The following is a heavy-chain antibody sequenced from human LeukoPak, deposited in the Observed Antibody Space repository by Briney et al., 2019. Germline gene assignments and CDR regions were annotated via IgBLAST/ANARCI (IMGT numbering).Heavy chain of an antibody. CDR1: GDSINNYR. V-gene: IGHV4-59*12. CDR3: ARDSRGGGPDFDY. CDR2: RHSSGAT. D-gene: IGHD3-16*01. Sequence: SETLSLTCTVSGDSINNYRWAWIRQPPGKGLQWIGYRHSSGATSYNLFLESRVTRSLDTSRNQFSLKLNSVTAADTAVYYCARDSRGGGPDFDYWGQGTLVTVSS. J-gene: IGHJ4*02.